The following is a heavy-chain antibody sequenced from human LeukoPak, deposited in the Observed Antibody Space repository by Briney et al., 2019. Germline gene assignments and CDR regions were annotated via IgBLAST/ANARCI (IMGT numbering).Heavy chain of an antibody. CDR2: ISSSSSTI. J-gene: IGHJ5*02. V-gene: IGHV3-48*01. D-gene: IGHD6-13*01. CDR1: GFTFSSYS. Sequence: GGSLRLSCAASGFTFSSYSMNWVRQAPGKGLEWVSYISSSSSTIYYADSVKGRFTISRDTAKNSLYLQMNSLRAEDTAVYYCARDSSSWYLDWFDPWGQGTLVTVSS. CDR3: ARDSSSWYLDWFDP.